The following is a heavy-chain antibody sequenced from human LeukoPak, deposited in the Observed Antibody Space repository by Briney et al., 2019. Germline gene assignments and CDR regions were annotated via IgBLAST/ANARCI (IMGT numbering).Heavy chain of an antibody. CDR2: LYNTETT. CDR3: ARDGCSGPSCHGNWFDP. V-gene: IGHV4-39*07. CDR1: GGSISRSSYY. D-gene: IGHD2-2*01. J-gene: IGHJ5*02. Sequence: SETLSLTCSVSGGSISRSSYYWGWIRQPPGKGLEWIGSLYNTETTYYNPSLQSRVTISVDTSKNQLSLKLSSVTAADTAVYYCARDGCSGPSCHGNWFDPWGQGTLVTVSS.